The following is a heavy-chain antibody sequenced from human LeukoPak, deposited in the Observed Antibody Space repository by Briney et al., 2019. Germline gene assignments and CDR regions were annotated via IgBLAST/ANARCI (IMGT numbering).Heavy chain of an antibody. CDR3: AVVLVAKTFDP. J-gene: IGHJ5*02. CDR2: IYYSGST. Sequence: PSETLSLTCTVSGGSISSSSYYWGWIRQPPGKGLEWIGSIYYSGSTYYNPSLKSRVTISVDTSKNQFSLKLSSVTAADTAVYYCAVVLVAKTFDPWGQGTLVTVSS. D-gene: IGHD2-15*01. CDR1: GGSISSSSYY. V-gene: IGHV4-39*07.